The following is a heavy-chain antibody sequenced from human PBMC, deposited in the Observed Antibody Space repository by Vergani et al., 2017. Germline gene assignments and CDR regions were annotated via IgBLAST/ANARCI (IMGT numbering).Heavy chain of an antibody. J-gene: IGHJ4*02. CDR1: GGSFSGYY. V-gene: IGHV4-34*01. Sequence: QVQLQQWGAGLLKPSETLSLTCAVYGGSFSGYYWSWIRQPPGKGLEWIGEINHSGSTNYNPSLKSRVTISVDTSKNHFSMKLGSVTAADTAVYYCARVAQRKNYYDSGGYYRASSPFDYWGQATLVTVSS. CDR3: ARVAQRKNYYDSGGYYRASSPFDY. CDR2: INHSGST. D-gene: IGHD3-22*01.